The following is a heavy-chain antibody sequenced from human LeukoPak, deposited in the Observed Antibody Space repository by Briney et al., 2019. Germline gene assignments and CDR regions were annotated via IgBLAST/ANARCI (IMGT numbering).Heavy chain of an antibody. D-gene: IGHD5-18*01. V-gene: IGHV3-30*18. CDR2: ISYDGSNK. CDR1: GFTFSSYG. CDR3: AKDRRGYSYGYGIDY. Sequence: QPGGSLRLSCAASGFTFSSYGMHWVRQAPGKGLEWVAVISYDGSNKYYADSVKGRSTISRDNSKNTLYLQMNSLRAEDTAVYYCAKDRRGYSYGYGIDYWGQGTLVTVSS. J-gene: IGHJ4*02.